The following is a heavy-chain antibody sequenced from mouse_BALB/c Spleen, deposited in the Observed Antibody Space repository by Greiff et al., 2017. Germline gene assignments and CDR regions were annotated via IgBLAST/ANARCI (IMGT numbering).Heavy chain of an antibody. CDR3: ARIITQDAMDY. J-gene: IGHJ4*01. CDR1: GYSITSDYA. D-gene: IGHD1-1*01. Sequence: EVKLMESGPGLVKPSQSLSLTCTVTGYSITSDYAWNWIRQFPGNKLEWMGYISYSGSTSYNPSLKSRISITRDTSKNQFFLQLNSVTTEDTATYYCARIITQDAMDYWGQGTSVTVSS. CDR2: ISYSGST. V-gene: IGHV3-2*02.